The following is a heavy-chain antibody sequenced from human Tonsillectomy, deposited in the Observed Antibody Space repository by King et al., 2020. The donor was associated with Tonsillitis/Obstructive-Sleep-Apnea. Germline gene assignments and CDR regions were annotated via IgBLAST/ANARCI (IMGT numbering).Heavy chain of an antibody. CDR3: AKDMATAYYDHSGYYYDY. CDR1: GFTFSSYA. CDR2: FSGSGGST. J-gene: IGHJ4*02. Sequence: EVQLVESGGGLVQPGGSLRLSCAASGFTFSSYAMTWVRQAPGKGLEWVSAFSGSGGSTYYADSVKGRFTISRDNSKNTLYLQMNSLRAEDTAIYYCAKDMATAYYDHSGYYYDYWGQGTLVTVSS. V-gene: IGHV3-23*04. D-gene: IGHD3-22*01.